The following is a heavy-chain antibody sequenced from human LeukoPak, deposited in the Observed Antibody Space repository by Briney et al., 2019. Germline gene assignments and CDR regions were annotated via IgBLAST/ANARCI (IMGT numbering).Heavy chain of an antibody. CDR3: AKGVFRGGFGDDH. J-gene: IGHJ4*02. Sequence: PGGSLRLSCAASGFTFSSYAMSWVRQAPGKGLEWVSAISGSGGSTYYADSVKGRFSISRDNSKNTLSLQMNSLSVEDTAVYFCAKGVFRGGFGDDHWGQGTLVIVSS. D-gene: IGHD3-10*01. V-gene: IGHV3-23*01. CDR2: ISGSGGST. CDR1: GFTFSSYA.